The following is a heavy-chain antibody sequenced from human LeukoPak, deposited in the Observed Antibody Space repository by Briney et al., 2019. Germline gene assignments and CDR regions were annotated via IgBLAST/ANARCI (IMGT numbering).Heavy chain of an antibody. J-gene: IGHJ4*02. D-gene: IGHD6-6*01. CDR2: LYYSGST. CDR3: ARRHVEYSSSSDPYYFDY. Sequence: SETLSLTCTVSGGSISSYYWTWIRQPPGKGLEWIGSLYYSGSTNYNPSLKSRVTISVDTSKNQFSLKLSSVTAADTAVYYCARRHVEYSSSSDPYYFDYWGQGTLVTVSS. CDR1: GGSISSYY. V-gene: IGHV4-59*01.